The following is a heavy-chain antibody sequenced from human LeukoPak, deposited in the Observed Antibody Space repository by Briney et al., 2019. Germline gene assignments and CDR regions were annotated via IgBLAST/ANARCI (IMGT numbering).Heavy chain of an antibody. D-gene: IGHD6-19*01. CDR1: GFTFSTYS. CDR2: ISGSGGST. J-gene: IGHJ4*02. CDR3: AKDLSSGWYKGYFDY. Sequence: WGSLRLSCAASGFTFSTYSMNWVRQGPGKGLEWVSAISGSGGSTYYADSVKGRFTISRDNSKNTLYLQMNSLRAEDTAVYYCAKDLSSGWYKGYFDYWGQGTLVTVSS. V-gene: IGHV3-23*01.